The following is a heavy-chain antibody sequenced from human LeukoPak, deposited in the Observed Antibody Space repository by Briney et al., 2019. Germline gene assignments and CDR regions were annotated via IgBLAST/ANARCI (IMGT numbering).Heavy chain of an antibody. Sequence: PGGSLRLSCAASGFTFSNYVIHWVRQAPGKGLEWVAVKSNDGNDKFYTDSVKGRFTISRDNSKDTLYLQMDSLRPEDTAVYYCAKDLRAYYYYALDVWGQGTTVTVSS. V-gene: IGHV3-30*18. J-gene: IGHJ6*02. CDR1: GFTFSNYV. CDR3: AKDLRAYYYYALDV. CDR2: KSNDGNDK.